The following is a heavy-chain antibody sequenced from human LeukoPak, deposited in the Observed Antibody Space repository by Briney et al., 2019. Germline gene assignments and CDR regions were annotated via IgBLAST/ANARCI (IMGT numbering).Heavy chain of an antibody. J-gene: IGHJ6*03. D-gene: IGHD1-7*01. CDR2: TRYDGSNK. CDR1: GFTFRIYG. V-gene: IGHV3-30*02. Sequence: PGRSLRLSCAASGFTFRIYGMHWVRQAPGKGLEWVSFTRYDGSNKYYVDSVKGRFTISRDNSKNTLYLQMNSLRAEDTAVYYCARDHGNNWNYGYYYYMDVWGKGTTVTVSS. CDR3: ARDHGNNWNYGYYYYMDV.